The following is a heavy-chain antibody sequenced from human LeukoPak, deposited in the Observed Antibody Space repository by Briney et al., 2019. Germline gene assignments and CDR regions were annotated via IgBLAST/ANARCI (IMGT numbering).Heavy chain of an antibody. CDR3: ARDKGGSWYSGFDY. D-gene: IGHD6-13*01. Sequence: GASVKVSCKASGGTFSSYAISWVRQAPGQGLEWMGWINPNSGGTNYAQKFQGRVTMTRDTSISTAYMELSRLRSDDTAVYYCARDKGGSWYSGFDYWGQGTLVTVSS. J-gene: IGHJ4*02. V-gene: IGHV1-2*02. CDR2: INPNSGGT. CDR1: GGTFSSYA.